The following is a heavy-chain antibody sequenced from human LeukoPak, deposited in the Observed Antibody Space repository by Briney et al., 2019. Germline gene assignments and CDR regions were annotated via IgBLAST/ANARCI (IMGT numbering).Heavy chain of an antibody. CDR2: MIPIFGAA. CDR3: ASDPPYCSSPSCPWRTAGLDV. CDR1: RGTFSSDA. J-gene: IGHJ6*03. V-gene: IGHV1-69*13. D-gene: IGHD2-2*01. Sequence: SLRVSCKASRGTFSSDAISWVRQAPGPGLEGMSGMIPIFGAANYAQTFQGRVTITADESTSTAYMEMHSQKSDVTEVYYCASDPPYCSSPSCPWRTAGLDVWG.